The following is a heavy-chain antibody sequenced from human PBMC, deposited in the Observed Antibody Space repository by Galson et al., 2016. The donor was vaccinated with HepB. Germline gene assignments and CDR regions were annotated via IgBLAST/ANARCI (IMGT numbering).Heavy chain of an antibody. V-gene: IGHV3-30-3*02. CDR2: ISFDGTNK. Sequence: SLRLSCATSGFAFSTYAMHWVRQAPGKGLEWVAVISFDGTNKYYAESVKGRFTISRDTSKNTVSLQMTSLRGEDTAVYYYARGASGTTHGPNWFDPWGQGTRVTVAS. J-gene: IGHJ5*02. CDR1: GFAFSTYA. D-gene: IGHD1-1*01. CDR3: ARGASGTTHGPNWFDP.